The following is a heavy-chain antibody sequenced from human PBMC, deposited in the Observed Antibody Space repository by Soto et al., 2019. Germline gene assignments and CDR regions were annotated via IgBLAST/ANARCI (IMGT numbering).Heavy chain of an antibody. CDR1: GFTFSRYW. J-gene: IGHJ4*02. D-gene: IGHD3-16*01. CDR2: ISGDGVHT. V-gene: IGHV3-74*01. Sequence: EVQLAESGGGLIQPGGSLRLSCATSGFTFSRYWIHWLRQAPGEGLVWVSRISGDGVHTDYAESVKGRFTVSRDIAKSTGYLQMNNLRAEDTAIYYCARLGFVGEGDFWGQGILVTVSS. CDR3: ARLGFVGEGDF.